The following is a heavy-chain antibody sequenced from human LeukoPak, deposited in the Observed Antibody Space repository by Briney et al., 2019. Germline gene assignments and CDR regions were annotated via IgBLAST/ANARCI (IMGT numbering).Heavy chain of an antibody. CDR1: GGTFSNYA. CDR3: ARGAQGYSLSNGPDY. D-gene: IGHD5-18*01. V-gene: IGHV1-69*06. Sequence: SVKVSCKASGGTFSNYAITWVRQAPGQGLKWMGGIIPIFGTTTYAQKFQGRVTITAGKSTSTAYMELSSLRSEDTAVYYCARGAQGYSLSNGPDYWGQGTLVTVSS. CDR2: IIPIFGTT. J-gene: IGHJ4*02.